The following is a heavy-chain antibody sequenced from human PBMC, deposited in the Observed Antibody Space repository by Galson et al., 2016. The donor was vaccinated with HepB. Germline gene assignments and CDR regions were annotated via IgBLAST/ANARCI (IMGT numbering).Heavy chain of an antibody. CDR2: IRQDGFEK. J-gene: IGHJ6*02. V-gene: IGHV3-7*01. CDR1: GFTFSMFW. CDR3: AKVNLNYDFWSGYFLVGMDV. Sequence: SLRLSCAASGFTFSMFWVSWVRQAPGKGLEWAANIRQDGFEKDYVDSVKGRFTISRDNAKNSVYLQMNSLRAEDTAVYYCAKVNLNYDFWSGYFLVGMDVWGQGTTVTVS. D-gene: IGHD3-3*01.